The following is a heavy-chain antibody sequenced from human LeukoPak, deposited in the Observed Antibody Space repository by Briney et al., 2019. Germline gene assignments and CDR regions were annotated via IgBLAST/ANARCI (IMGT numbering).Heavy chain of an antibody. V-gene: IGHV3-66*01. CDR2: IHFSGTT. CDR1: GLTISDNY. Sequence: GGSLRLSCAASGLTISDNYINWVRQAPGKGPEWVSLIHFSGTTFYADSVKGRFTMSRDNSKNTVYLQMNSLRAEDTAVYYCVGGPDDKKLGYWGQGTLVTVSS. CDR3: VGGPDDKKLGY. J-gene: IGHJ4*02. D-gene: IGHD3-22*01.